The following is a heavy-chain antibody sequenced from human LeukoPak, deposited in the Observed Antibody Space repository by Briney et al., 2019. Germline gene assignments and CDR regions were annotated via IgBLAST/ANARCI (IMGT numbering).Heavy chain of an antibody. CDR2: FDPEDGET. CDR3: ATDWGYSGGWYTY. J-gene: IGHJ4*02. D-gene: IGHD6-19*01. V-gene: IGHV1-24*01. CDR1: GYTLTELS. Sequence: VASVKVSCKVSGYTLTELSMHWVRQAPGKGLEGMGGFDPEDGETIYAQKFQGRVTMTEDTSTDTAYMELSSLRSEDTAVYYCATDWGYSGGWYTYWGQGTLVTVSS.